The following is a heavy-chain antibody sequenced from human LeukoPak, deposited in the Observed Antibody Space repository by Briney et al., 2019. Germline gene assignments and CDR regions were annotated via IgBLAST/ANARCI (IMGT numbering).Heavy chain of an antibody. CDR2: INPNSGGT. J-gene: IGHJ4*02. CDR3: ARSEIYCNNGVCYREPCDY. D-gene: IGHD2-8*01. V-gene: IGHV1-2*02. Sequence: RASVKVSCKTSGFDFVTSVIHWVRQAPGQGLEWMGWINPNSGGTNYAQKFQGRVTMTRDTSISTAYMDLSRLRSDDTAVYYCARSEIYCNNGVCYREPCDYWGQGTLVTVSS. CDR1: GFDFVTSV.